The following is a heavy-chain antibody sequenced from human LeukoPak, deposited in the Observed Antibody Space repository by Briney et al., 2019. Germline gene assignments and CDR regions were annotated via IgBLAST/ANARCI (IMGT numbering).Heavy chain of an antibody. J-gene: IGHJ5*02. CDR3: AREGYCSSTSCYAWFDP. Sequence: ASVKISCKASGYTFTDYYMHWVRQAPGQGLEWMGWINPNSGGTNYAQKFQGSVTMTRATSISTAFMELNRLRSDDTAVYYCAREGYCSSTSCYAWFDPWGQGTLVTVSS. V-gene: IGHV1-2*02. D-gene: IGHD2-2*01. CDR2: INPNSGGT. CDR1: GYTFTDYY.